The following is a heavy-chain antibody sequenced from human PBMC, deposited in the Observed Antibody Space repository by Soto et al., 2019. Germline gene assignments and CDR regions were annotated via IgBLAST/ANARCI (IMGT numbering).Heavy chain of an antibody. Sequence: PSETLSLTCAVYGGSFSGYYWSWIRQPPGKGLEWIGEIYHSGSTTYSPSLKSPVTISVDKSKNQFSLKLSSVTAADTAVYYCARRGDGSGSLDYWGRGTLVTVSS. CDR1: GGSFSGYY. J-gene: IGHJ4*02. V-gene: IGHV4-34*01. CDR3: ARRGDGSGSLDY. CDR2: IYHSGST. D-gene: IGHD3-10*01.